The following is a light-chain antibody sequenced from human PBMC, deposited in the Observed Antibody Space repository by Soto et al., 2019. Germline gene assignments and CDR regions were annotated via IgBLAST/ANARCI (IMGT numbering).Light chain of an antibody. CDR2: DVS. CDR1: SSDVGGYNY. V-gene: IGLV2-14*01. Sequence: QSALTQPASVSESPGQSITISCTGTSSDVGGYNYVSWYQQHPGKAPKLMIYDVSNRPSGVSNRFSGSKSGNTASLTISGLQAEDEADYYCSSYTTNNTLVIFGGGTKVTVL. J-gene: IGLJ2*01. CDR3: SSYTTNNTLVI.